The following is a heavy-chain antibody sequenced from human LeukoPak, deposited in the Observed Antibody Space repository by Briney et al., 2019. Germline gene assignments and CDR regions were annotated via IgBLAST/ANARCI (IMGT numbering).Heavy chain of an antibody. CDR2: IHSSGST. Sequence: SETLSLTCTVSNGSINTYYWSWVRQSAGKGLEWIERIHSSGSTNSNPSLKSRLTMSVDTSKNQFSLKLRSVTAADTAVYYCARDRDSSGWYLNWFDPWGQGTLVTVSS. J-gene: IGHJ5*02. CDR1: NGSINTYY. D-gene: IGHD6-19*01. V-gene: IGHV4-4*07. CDR3: ARDRDSSGWYLNWFDP.